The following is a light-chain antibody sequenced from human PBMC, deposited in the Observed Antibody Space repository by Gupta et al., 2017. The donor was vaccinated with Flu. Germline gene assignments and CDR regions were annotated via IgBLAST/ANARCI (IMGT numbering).Light chain of an antibody. Sequence: VKLTCTLSSGHSSYAIAWHQQQPEKGPRYLMKIRGDGSHTKGDGIPDRFSGSSSGADRYLTISGLEAEDEDDYYCQTWGAGIGVFGGGTKLTVL. CDR3: QTWGAGIGV. J-gene: IGLJ3*02. V-gene: IGLV4-69*01. CDR1: SGHSSYA. CDR2: IRGDGSH.